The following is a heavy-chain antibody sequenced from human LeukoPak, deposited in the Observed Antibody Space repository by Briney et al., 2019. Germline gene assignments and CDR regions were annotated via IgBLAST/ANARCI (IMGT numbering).Heavy chain of an antibody. D-gene: IGHD2-2*01. CDR1: GFTVRSTY. J-gene: IGHJ3*02. Sequence: GGSLRLSCAASGFTVRSTYMSWVRQAPGEGLEWVSSISSSGSFIYYADSVKGRSTISRDNARNSLFLQMNSLRAEDTAVYYYARDLRYCSSASCSENGAFDIWGQGTMVTVSS. CDR3: ARDLRYCSSASCSENGAFDI. CDR2: ISSSGSFI. V-gene: IGHV3-21*01.